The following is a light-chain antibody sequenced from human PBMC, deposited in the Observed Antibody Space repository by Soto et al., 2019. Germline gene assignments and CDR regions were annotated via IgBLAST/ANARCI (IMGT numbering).Light chain of an antibody. CDR1: LSVSGSQ. V-gene: IGKV3-20*01. Sequence: VLTQSAGTLSLSPGEIATPSGESSLSVSGSQLAWYQQKPGQPPRLIIYGASSRAAGIPDRFSGSCSGTDCTLTINRLEPEDVAVYYCQQYVTSRRTLGQGTKMDIK. CDR3: QQYVTSRRT. J-gene: IGKJ1*01. CDR2: GAS.